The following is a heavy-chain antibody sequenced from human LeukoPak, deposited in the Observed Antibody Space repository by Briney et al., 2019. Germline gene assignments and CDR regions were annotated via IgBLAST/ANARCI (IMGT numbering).Heavy chain of an antibody. CDR1: GVSISSGDYY. V-gene: IGHV4-30-4*01. CDR2: IYYSGST. Sequence: SETLSLTCTVSGVSISSGDYYWSWIRQPPGKGLEWIGCIYYSGSTYYNPSLKSRVTISVDTSKNQFSLKLSSVTAADTAVYYCAREVVRGVTGYYYGMDVWGQGTTVTVSS. D-gene: IGHD3-10*01. J-gene: IGHJ6*02. CDR3: AREVVRGVTGYYYGMDV.